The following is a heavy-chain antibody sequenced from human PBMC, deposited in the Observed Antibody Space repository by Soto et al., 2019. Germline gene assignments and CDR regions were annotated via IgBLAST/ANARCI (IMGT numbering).Heavy chain of an antibody. V-gene: IGHV4-4*07. Sequence: SETLSLTCTVSGGSISSYYWSWIRQPAGKGLEWIGRIYTSGSTSYNPSLKSRVTMSVDTSKNQFSLKLSSVTAADTAVYYCARDGLEIRGYYYGMDVWGQGTTVTVSS. D-gene: IGHD1-7*01. CDR2: IYTSGST. CDR1: GGSISSYY. CDR3: ARDGLEIRGYYYGMDV. J-gene: IGHJ6*02.